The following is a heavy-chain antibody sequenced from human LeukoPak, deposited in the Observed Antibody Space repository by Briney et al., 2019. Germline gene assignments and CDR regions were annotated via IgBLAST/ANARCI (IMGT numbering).Heavy chain of an antibody. D-gene: IGHD6-19*01. J-gene: IGHJ6*02. Sequence: SETLSLTCTVSGGSISSYYWSWIRQPPGKGLEWIGYIYYSGSTYYNPSLKSRVTISVDTSKNQFSLKLSSVTAADTAVYYCARAWLENYYGMDVWGQGTTVTVSS. CDR2: IYYSGST. V-gene: IGHV4-59*12. CDR1: GGSISSYY. CDR3: ARAWLENYYGMDV.